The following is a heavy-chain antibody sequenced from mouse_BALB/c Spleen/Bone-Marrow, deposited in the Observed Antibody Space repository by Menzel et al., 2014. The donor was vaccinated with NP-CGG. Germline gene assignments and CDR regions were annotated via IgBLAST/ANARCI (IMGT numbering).Heavy chain of an antibody. CDR2: INPYNDGT. CDR3: ARRWLPYAMDY. Sequence: VQLQQSGPELVKPGASVKMSRKASGYTFTSYTMHWVKQKPGQGLEWIGYINPYNDGTKYNEKFKGKATLTPDKSSSTAYMELSSLTSEDSAVYYCARRWLPYAMDYWGQGTSVTVSS. D-gene: IGHD2-3*01. CDR1: GYTFTSYT. J-gene: IGHJ4*01. V-gene: IGHV1-14*01.